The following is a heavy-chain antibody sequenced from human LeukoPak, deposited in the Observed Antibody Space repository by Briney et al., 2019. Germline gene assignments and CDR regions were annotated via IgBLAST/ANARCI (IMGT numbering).Heavy chain of an antibody. J-gene: IGHJ4*02. CDR2: IDPGNSDT. CDR1: GYDLPSYW. Sequence: GESLKISCKGSGYDLPSYWIGWVRQTPGKGLEWMGIIDPGNSDTRYSPSFQGQVTMSADRSTSTAYLQWSSLKASDTAIYYCARVGSSSWYDFDYWGQGTLVTVSS. D-gene: IGHD6-13*01. V-gene: IGHV5-51*01. CDR3: ARVGSSSWYDFDY.